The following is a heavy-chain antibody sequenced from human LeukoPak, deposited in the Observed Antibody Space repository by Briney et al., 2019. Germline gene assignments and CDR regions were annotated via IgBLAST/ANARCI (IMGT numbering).Heavy chain of an antibody. CDR2: IWYDGSNK. D-gene: IGHD6-6*01. CDR1: GFTLSSYG. CDR3: ARRGKQLVPPVTYYYYMDV. J-gene: IGHJ6*03. Sequence: GGSLRLSCAACGFTLSSYGMHWVRQAPGNGLEWVAVIWYDGSNKYYADSVKGRFTISRDNSKNTLYLQMNSLRAEDTAVYYCARRGKQLVPPVTYYYYMDVWGKGTTVTVSS. V-gene: IGHV3-33*01.